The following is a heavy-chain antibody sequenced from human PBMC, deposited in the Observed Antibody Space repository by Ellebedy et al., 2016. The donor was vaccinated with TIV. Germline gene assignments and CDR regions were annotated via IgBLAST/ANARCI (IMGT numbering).Heavy chain of an antibody. Sequence: GESLKISXAASGFTVSSNYMSWVRQAPGKGLEWVSVIYSGGSTYYADSVKGRFTISRDNSKNTLYLQMNSLRAEDTAVYYCAKGVVSASNRNWFDPWGQGTLVTVSS. D-gene: IGHD2-2*01. CDR1: GFTVSSNY. CDR3: AKGVVSASNRNWFDP. CDR2: IYSGGST. J-gene: IGHJ5*02. V-gene: IGHV3-53*01.